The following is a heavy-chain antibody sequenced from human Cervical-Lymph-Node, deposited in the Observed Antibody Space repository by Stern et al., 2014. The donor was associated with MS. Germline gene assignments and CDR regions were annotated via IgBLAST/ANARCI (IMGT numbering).Heavy chain of an antibody. J-gene: IGHJ3*02. V-gene: IGHV4-59*01. Sequence: QLQLQESGPGLVKPSETLSLTCTVSGGSISSYYWSWIRPPPGKGLEWIGYIYYSGSTNYSPSLKSRVTISVDTSKNQFSLKLSSVTAADTAVYYCARVRFLGDAFDIWGQGTMVTVSS. CDR3: ARVRFLGDAFDI. CDR1: GGSISSYY. D-gene: IGHD3-3*01. CDR2: IYYSGST.